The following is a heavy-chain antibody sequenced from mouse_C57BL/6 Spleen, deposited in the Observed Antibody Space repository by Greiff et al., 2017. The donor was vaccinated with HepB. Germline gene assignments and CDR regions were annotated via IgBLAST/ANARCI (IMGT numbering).Heavy chain of an antibody. CDR1: GYSITSGYS. J-gene: IGHJ1*03. V-gene: IGHV3-6*01. Sequence: DVKLQESGPGLVKPSQSLSLTCSVTGYSITSGYSWNWIRQFPGNKLEWMGYISYDGSNNYNPSLKNRISISRDTSKNQFFLKLNSVTTEDTATYYCARCSSYRYFDVWGTGTTVTVSS. CDR3: ARCSSYRYFDV. CDR2: ISYDGSN. D-gene: IGHD1-1*01.